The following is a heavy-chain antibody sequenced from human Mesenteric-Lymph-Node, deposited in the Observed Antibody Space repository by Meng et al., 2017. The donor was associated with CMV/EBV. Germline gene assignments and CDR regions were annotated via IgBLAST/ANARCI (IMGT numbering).Heavy chain of an antibody. CDR1: GYTFTSYG. J-gene: IGHJ4*02. V-gene: IGHV1-18*01. CDR3: AREPLYYYDSSGYHYFDY. Sequence: ASVKVSCKASGYTFTSYGINWVRQAPGQGLEWMGWIITYNGKTNYAQKFQGRVTITTDESTSTAYMELSSLRSEDTAVYYCAREPLYYYDSSGYHYFDYWGQGTLVTVSS. D-gene: IGHD3-22*01. CDR2: IITYNGKT.